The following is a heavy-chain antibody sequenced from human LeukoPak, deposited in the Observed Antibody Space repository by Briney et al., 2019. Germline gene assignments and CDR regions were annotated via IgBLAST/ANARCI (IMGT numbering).Heavy chain of an antibody. D-gene: IGHD1-26*01. V-gene: IGHV4-39*07. CDR1: GGSISIASYY. J-gene: IGHJ6*03. CDR3: ASQGHHGKIVGTTLSYFYMDV. CDR2: INHSGST. Sequence: KPSETLSLTCTVSGGSISIASYYWGWIRQPPGKGLEWIGEINHSGSTNYNPSLKSRVTISVDTSKNQFSLKLSSVTAADTAFYYCASQGHHGKIVGTTLSYFYMDVWGKGTTVTVSS.